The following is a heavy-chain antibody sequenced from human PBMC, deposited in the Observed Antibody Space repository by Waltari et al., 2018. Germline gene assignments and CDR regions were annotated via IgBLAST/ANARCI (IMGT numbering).Heavy chain of an antibody. CDR1: GGSITSSNYY. CDR2: VFYNGDP. D-gene: IGHD3-3*01. Sequence: QVQLQESGPGLLKPSETLSLTCSVFGGSITSSNYYLGWIRQPPGKGLEGIGSVFYNGDPYYNPSLKSRVTVSVDTSKNQVSLKLSSVTAADTAVYYCTRASIFGVALDAFDLWGQGTMVSVSS. CDR3: TRASIFGVALDAFDL. J-gene: IGHJ3*01. V-gene: IGHV4-39*01.